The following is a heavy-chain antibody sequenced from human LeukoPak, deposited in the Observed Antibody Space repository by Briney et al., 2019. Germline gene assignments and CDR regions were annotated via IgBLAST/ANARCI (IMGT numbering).Heavy chain of an antibody. J-gene: IGHJ4*02. CDR1: GFTVSSNY. V-gene: IGHV3-53*05. D-gene: IGHD2-2*01. Sequence: GGSLRLSCAASGFTVSSNYMSWVRQAPGKGLEWVSVIYSGGSTYYADSVKGRFTISRDNSKNTLYLQMNSLRAEDTAVYYCAKDFDIVVVPAAMGYWGQGTLVTVSS. CDR2: IYSGGST. CDR3: AKDFDIVVVPAAMGY.